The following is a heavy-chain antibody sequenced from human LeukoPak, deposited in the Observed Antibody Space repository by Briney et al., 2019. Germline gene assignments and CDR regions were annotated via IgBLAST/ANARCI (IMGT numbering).Heavy chain of an antibody. CDR3: TRGSSGRRDN. V-gene: IGHV1-8*01. CDR1: GYTFTSCD. J-gene: IGHJ4*02. CDR2: MNPNSGNT. D-gene: IGHD6-19*01. Sequence: ASVKVSCKASGYTFTSCDINWVRQATGQGLEWMGWMNPNSGNTGYGQSFQGRITMTRDISIGTAYMELSNLTSEDTAIYYCTRGSSGRRDNWGQGTLVTVS.